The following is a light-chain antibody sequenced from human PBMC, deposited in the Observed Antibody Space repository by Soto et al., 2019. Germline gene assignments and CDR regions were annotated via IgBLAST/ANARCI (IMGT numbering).Light chain of an antibody. CDR3: QQRSNWPLIT. CDR1: QSLSSN. J-gene: IGKJ5*01. Sequence: EIVMTQSPATLSVSPGERATLSCRASQSLSSNLAWYQQKPGQAPRLFIYGASTRATGIPARFSGSGSGTEFTLTISSLEPEDFAVYYCQQRSNWPLITFGQGTRLEIK. CDR2: GAS. V-gene: IGKV3D-15*01.